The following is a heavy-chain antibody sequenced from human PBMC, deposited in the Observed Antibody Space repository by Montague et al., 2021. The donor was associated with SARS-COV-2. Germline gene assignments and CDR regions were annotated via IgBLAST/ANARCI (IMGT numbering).Heavy chain of an antibody. J-gene: IGHJ6*02. CDR1: GFTFSNIW. Sequence: SLRLSCAASGFTFSNIWMRWVRQAPGKGLEWVANIKPDESEKNYXDSVKGRFSISRDNAKNSLYLQMDNLRAEDTAIYYCAKNGGAHGLDVWGQGTSVSVSS. CDR2: IKPDESEK. D-gene: IGHD4-23*01. CDR3: AKNGGAHGLDV. V-gene: IGHV3-7*01.